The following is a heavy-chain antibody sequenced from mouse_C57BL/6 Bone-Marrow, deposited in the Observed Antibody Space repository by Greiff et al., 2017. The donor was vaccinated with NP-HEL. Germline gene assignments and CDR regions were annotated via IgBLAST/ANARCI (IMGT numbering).Heavy chain of an antibody. J-gene: IGHJ1*03. CDR2: IDPSDSYT. V-gene: IGHV1-69*01. D-gene: IGHD3-1*01. CDR1: GYTFTSYW. Sequence: VQLQQPGAELVMPGASVKLSCKASGYTFTSYWMHWVKQRPGQGLEWIGEIDPSDSYTNYNQKFKGKSTLTVDKSSSTAYMQLSSLTSENSAVYYCARWARYRYFDVWGTGTTVSVSS. CDR3: ARWARYRYFDV.